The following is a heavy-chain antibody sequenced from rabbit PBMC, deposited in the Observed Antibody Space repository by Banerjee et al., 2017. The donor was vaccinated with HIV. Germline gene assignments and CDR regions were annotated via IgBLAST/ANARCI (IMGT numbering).Heavy chain of an antibody. D-gene: IGHD6-1*01. CDR2: IYGGSSGST. CDR1: GFSFSNKYV. Sequence: QQQLEESGGGLVKPEGSLTLTCTASGFSFSNKYVMCWVRQAPGKGLEWIACIYGGSSGSTYYTSWAKGRFTISSHNAQNTLYLQLNSLTAADTATYFCARVGYAGYAGYGYGVFNLWGQGTLVTVS. V-gene: IGHV1S45*01. J-gene: IGHJ4*01. CDR3: ARVGYAGYAGYGYGVFNL.